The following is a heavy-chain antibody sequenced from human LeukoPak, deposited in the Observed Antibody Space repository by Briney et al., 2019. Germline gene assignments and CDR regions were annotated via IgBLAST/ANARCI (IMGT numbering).Heavy chain of an antibody. D-gene: IGHD3-16*01. Sequence: GGSLRLSCAASGFTVSSNSMSWVRQAPGKGLVWVSVIYTGGTTYYADSVRGRFTISRDNSKNTLYLQMNSLRAEDTAVYYCARDVAAPGGVYFDYWGQGTLVTVSS. CDR1: GFTVSSNS. CDR3: ARDVAAPGGVYFDY. J-gene: IGHJ4*02. V-gene: IGHV3-66*01. CDR2: IYTGGTT.